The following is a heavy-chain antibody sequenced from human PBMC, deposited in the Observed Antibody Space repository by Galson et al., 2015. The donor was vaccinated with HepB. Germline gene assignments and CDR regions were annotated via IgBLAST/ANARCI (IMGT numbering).Heavy chain of an antibody. D-gene: IGHD6-13*01. CDR1: GGPISSHY. CDR2: IYHSGAT. CDR3: ARGQTSYSSAWYENAFDI. V-gene: IGHV4-59*11. J-gene: IGHJ3*02. Sequence: SEPLSLTCSVSGGPISSHYWNWIRQSPGKGLEWIGYIYHSGATNYNPSLRSRVTVSVDTAKNQFSLSLTSLTTADTAVYYCARGQTSYSSAWYENAFDIWGQGTMVTVSS.